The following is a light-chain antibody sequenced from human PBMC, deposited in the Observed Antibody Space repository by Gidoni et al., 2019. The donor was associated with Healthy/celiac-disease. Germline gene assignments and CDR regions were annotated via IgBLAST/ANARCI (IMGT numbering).Light chain of an antibody. CDR2: EVR. CDR1: SHDVGSYNL. CDR3: CSYAGSSTLV. V-gene: IGLV2-23*02. J-gene: IGLJ3*02. Sequence: QSALTQPASVSGSTGQSITISCTGTSHDVGSYNLFSWYHQHPGKAPKLMIYEVRKRPSGVSKRFSGSKSGNTASLTISGLQAEDEADYYCCSYAGSSTLVFGGGTKLTVI.